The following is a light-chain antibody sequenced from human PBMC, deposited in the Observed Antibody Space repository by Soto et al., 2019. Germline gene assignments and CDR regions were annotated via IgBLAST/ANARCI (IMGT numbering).Light chain of an antibody. CDR2: AAS. CDR1: QGISSY. V-gene: IGKV1-9*01. Sequence: DIQLTQSPSFLSASVGDRVTITCRASQGISSYLAWYQQKPGKAPKLLIYAASTLQSGVPSRFSGSGSGTDFTLTISRLQPEDFDTYYCQQLNSYPSITFGQGTRLEIK. CDR3: QQLNSYPSIT. J-gene: IGKJ5*01.